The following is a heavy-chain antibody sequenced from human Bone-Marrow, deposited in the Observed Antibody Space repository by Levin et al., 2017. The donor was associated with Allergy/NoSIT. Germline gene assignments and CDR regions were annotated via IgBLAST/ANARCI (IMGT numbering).Heavy chain of an antibody. J-gene: IGHJ4*02. V-gene: IGHV3-30-3*01. D-gene: IGHD2-21*01. CDR3: ARGKVTMVVEIIESYFDY. CDR2: ISSDGSNE. Sequence: GESLKISCAASEFTFDTYTMHWVRQAPGKGLEWVAVISSDGSNEYYRASVKGRFTISRDNSKNILFLQMNSLRGEDTAVYYCARGKVTMVVEIIESYFDYWGQGTLVTVSS. CDR1: EFTFDTYT.